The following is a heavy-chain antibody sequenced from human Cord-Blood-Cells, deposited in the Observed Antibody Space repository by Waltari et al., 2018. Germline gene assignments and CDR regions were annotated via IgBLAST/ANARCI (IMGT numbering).Heavy chain of an antibody. D-gene: IGHD1-1*01. J-gene: IGHJ4*02. CDR2: SSSSSSYI. V-gene: IGHV3-21*01. CDR3: ARAVRERRIDY. Sequence: EVQLVESGGGLVKPGGSLRLSCAASGFTFSSYSMNWVRQAPGKGLEWVSSSSSSSSYIYYADSVKGRFTISRDNAKNSLYLQMNSLRAEDTAVYYCARAVRERRIDYWGQGTLVTVSS. CDR1: GFTFSSYS.